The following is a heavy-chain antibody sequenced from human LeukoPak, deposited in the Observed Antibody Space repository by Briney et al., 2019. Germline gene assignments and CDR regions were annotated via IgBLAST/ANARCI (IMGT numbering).Heavy chain of an antibody. CDR1: GGAISSDY. Sequence: SETLSLTCTVSGGAISSDYWSSIREPPGKGLEGIGYIYYSVTTNYNPSLKSRVGISVDTSKNQFSLKLRSVTAADTAVYYCATTGRGMDVWSQGTTVTVSS. J-gene: IGHJ6*02. D-gene: IGHD1-14*01. CDR3: ATTGRGMDV. CDR2: IYYSVTT. V-gene: IGHV4-59*12.